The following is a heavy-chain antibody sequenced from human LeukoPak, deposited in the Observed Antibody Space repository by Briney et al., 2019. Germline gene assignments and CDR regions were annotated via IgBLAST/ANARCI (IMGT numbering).Heavy chain of an antibody. CDR2: ISSSGGTI. CDR3: ARDVGSSGWYSLVY. J-gene: IGHJ4*02. V-gene: IGHV3-11*01. CDR1: GFTFSDYY. Sequence: PGGSLRLSCAASGFTFSDYYMSWIRQAPGKGLEWVSYISSSGGTIYYADSVKGRFTISRDNAKNSLYLQMNSLRAKDTAVYYCARDVGSSGWYSLVYWGQGTLVTVSS. D-gene: IGHD6-19*01.